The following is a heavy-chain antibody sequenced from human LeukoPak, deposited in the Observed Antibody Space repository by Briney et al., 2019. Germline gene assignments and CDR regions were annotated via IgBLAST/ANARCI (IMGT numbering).Heavy chain of an antibody. CDR1: GFTFSSYS. J-gene: IGHJ4*02. Sequence: GGSLRLSCAASGFTFSSYSMNWVRQAPGKGLEWVSSISSSSSYIYYADSVKGRFTISRDNAKNSLYLQMNSLRAEDTAVYYCARPIAAAGTGEVGYWGQGTLVTVSS. CDR2: ISSSSSYI. CDR3: ARPIAAAGTGEVGY. D-gene: IGHD6-13*01. V-gene: IGHV3-21*01.